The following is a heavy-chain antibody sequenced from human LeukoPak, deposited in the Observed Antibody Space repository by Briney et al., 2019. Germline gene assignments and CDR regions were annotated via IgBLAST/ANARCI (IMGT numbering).Heavy chain of an antibody. CDR2: IHWNGSSV. CDR1: GFIFDDSD. D-gene: IGHD3-3*01. Sequence: GGSLRLSCAASGFIFDDSDMTWVRHVPGKGLEGVSGIHWNGSSVDYADPVKGRFTISRDNAKNSVYLQMNSLRPEDTAFYYCARLLTFYDFSFDPWGQGTLVTVSS. J-gene: IGHJ5*02. V-gene: IGHV3-20*04. CDR3: ARLLTFYDFSFDP.